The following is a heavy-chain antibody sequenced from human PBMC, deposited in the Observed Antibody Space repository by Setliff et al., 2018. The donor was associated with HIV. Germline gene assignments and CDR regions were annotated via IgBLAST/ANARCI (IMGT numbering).Heavy chain of an antibody. CDR1: GITFSSID. CDR3: VTDRGIRGQQSFI. Sequence: PGGSLRLSCAASGITFSSIDIHWVRQAPGRRPEWVAHSVPDGTRAYYSDSVKGRFTISRDNSKNSLYLQMNSLRAEDTAVYYCVTDRGIRGQQSFIWGHGTLVTVSS. D-gene: IGHD3-10*01. J-gene: IGHJ4*01. CDR2: SVPDGTRA. V-gene: IGHV3-30*02.